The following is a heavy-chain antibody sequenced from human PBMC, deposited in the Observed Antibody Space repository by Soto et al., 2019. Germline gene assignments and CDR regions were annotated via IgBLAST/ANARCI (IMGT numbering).Heavy chain of an antibody. J-gene: IGHJ6*02. CDR3: ARDELWGIVVVPAAIGMDV. Sequence: GGSLRLSCAASGFTFSSYAMHWVRQAPGKGLEWVAVISYDGSNKYYADSVKGRFTISRDNSKNTLYLQMNSLRAEDTAVYYCARDELWGIVVVPAAIGMDVWGQGTTVTAP. CDR2: ISYDGSNK. CDR1: GFTFSSYA. D-gene: IGHD2-2*01. V-gene: IGHV3-30-3*01.